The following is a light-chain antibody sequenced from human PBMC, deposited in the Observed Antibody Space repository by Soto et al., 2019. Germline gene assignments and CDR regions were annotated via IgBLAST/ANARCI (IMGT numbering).Light chain of an antibody. CDR2: GAS. J-gene: IGKJ1*01. CDR1: QSVSSSR. CDR3: QQYDNLSWT. Sequence: EIVLTPSPGTLSLSPGERATLSCRASQSVSSSRLAWYRQKPGQAPRLLIYGASSRATGIPDRFSGSGSGTDFTLTISRLEPEDFAVYYCQQYDNLSWTFGQGTKVDIK. V-gene: IGKV3-20*01.